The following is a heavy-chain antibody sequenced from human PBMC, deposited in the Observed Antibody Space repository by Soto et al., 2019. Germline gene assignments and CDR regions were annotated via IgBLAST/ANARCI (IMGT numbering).Heavy chain of an antibody. CDR1: GGTFSSYA. J-gene: IGHJ5*02. V-gene: IGHV1-69*01. CDR3: ARDLVRRGIAPPQPTLCFDP. D-gene: IGHD6-13*01. CDR2: IIPIFGTA. Sequence: QVQLVQSGAEVKKPGSSVKVSCKASGGTFSSYAISWVRQAPGQGLEWMGGIIPIFGTANYAQKFQCRVTITGDESTRHASMELRSLRSEDTPVYYCARDLVRRGIAPPQPTLCFDPRGQGTLVTVSS.